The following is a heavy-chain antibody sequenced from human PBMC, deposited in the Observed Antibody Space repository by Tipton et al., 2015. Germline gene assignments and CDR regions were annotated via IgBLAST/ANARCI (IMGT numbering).Heavy chain of an antibody. Sequence: SLRLSCAASGFTVSSNYMSWVRQAPGKGLEWVSVIYSGGSTYYADSVKGRFTISRDNSKNTLYLQMNGLRAEDTAVYYCARVVVTASYYFDYWGQGTLVTVSS. CDR1: GFTVSSNY. D-gene: IGHD2-21*02. J-gene: IGHJ4*02. V-gene: IGHV3-53*01. CDR2: IYSGGST. CDR3: ARVVVTASYYFDY.